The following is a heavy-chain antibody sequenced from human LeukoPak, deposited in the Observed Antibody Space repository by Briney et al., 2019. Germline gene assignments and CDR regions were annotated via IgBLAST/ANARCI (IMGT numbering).Heavy chain of an antibody. D-gene: IGHD3-10*01. CDR1: GFTFSNYA. V-gene: IGHV3-23*01. Sequence: GGSLRLSCADSGFTFSNYALNWVRQGPGKGLEWVSLISHIGDITDYADTAKGGFTTSPDTSTNMLYLQMNSLRAEDTAVYFCTKKITMVRGNNYGMDVWGQGTTVTVSS. J-gene: IGHJ6*02. CDR2: ISHIGDIT. CDR3: TKKITMVRGNNYGMDV.